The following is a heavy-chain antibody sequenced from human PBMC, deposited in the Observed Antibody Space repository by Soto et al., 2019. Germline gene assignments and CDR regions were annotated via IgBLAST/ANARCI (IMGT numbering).Heavy chain of an antibody. Sequence: QLQLVQSGAEVKKPGASVKVSCKASGYTFTGYYMHWVRQAPGQGLEWMGWINPNSGGTNYAQKCQGRVTMTRDTSISTAYMELSRLRSDDTAVYYCARWIGDKGGFDYWGQGTLVTVSS. V-gene: IGHV1-2*02. CDR1: GYTFTGYY. J-gene: IGHJ4*02. CDR3: ARWIGDKGGFDY. D-gene: IGHD2-15*01. CDR2: INPNSGGT.